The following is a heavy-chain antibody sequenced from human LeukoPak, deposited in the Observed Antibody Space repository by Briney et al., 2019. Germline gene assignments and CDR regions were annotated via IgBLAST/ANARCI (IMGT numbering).Heavy chain of an antibody. CDR1: GXSISSSSAY. D-gene: IGHD4-17*01. V-gene: IGHV4-39*07. CDR3: ARVKRSYGDYESRYYYYYGMDV. CDR2: IYYSGST. J-gene: IGHJ6*02. Sequence: SETLSLTCTVSGXSISSSSAYWGWIRQPPGKGLEWIGNIYYSGSTYYNPSLKSRVTISVDTSKNQFSLKLSSVTAADTAVYYCARVKRSYGDYESRYYYYYGMDVWGQGTTVTVSS.